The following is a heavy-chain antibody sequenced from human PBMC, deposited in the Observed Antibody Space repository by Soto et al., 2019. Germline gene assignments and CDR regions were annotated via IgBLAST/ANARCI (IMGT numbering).Heavy chain of an antibody. CDR1: GGSISSGGYY. D-gene: IGHD3-3*01. V-gene: IGHV4-31*03. J-gene: IGHJ4*02. CDR2: IYYSGST. CDR3: ARGGEVVPAAKGYDFWSGYFFDY. Sequence: QVQLQESGPGLVKPSQTLSLTCTVSGGSISSGGYYWSWIRQHPGKGLEWIGYIYYSGSTYYNPSLKSRVTISVDPSKNQLSLKLSSVTAADTAVYYCARGGEVVPAAKGYDFWSGYFFDYWGQGTLVTVSS.